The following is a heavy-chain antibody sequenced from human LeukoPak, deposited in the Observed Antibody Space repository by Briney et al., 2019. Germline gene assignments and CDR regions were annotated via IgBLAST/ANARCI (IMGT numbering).Heavy chain of an antibody. D-gene: IGHD2-2*01. J-gene: IGHJ4*02. CDR1: GGSFSGYY. CDR2: INHSGST. Sequence: SETLSLTCAVYGGSFSGYYWSWIRQPPGKGLEWIGEINHSGSTNYNPSLKSRVTISVDTSKNQFSLKLSSVTAADTAVYYCARGRYCSSTSCYAGLVDTAMVYHDYWVQATLVTVSS. CDR3: ARGRYCSSTSCYAGLVDTAMVYHDY. V-gene: IGHV4-34*01.